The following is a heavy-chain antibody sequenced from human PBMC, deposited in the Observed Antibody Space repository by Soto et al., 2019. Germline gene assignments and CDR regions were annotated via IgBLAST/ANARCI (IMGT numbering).Heavy chain of an antibody. CDR2: INAHSGGT. Sequence: SVKVSCKASGFSFTGYYIHWLRQAPGQGLEWMGWINAHSGGTEYAQKFLGRVTLTRDTSIATAYLTLTSLTSDDTALYYCAKDLTRQLAYWLDPWGQGTQVTVSS. CDR3: AKDLTRQLAYWLDP. V-gene: IGHV1-2*02. CDR1: GFSFTGYY. D-gene: IGHD6-6*01. J-gene: IGHJ5*02.